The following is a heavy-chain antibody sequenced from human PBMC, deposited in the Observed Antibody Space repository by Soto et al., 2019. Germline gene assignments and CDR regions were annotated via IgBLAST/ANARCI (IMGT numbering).Heavy chain of an antibody. CDR1: GYTFTRYG. J-gene: IGHJ5*02. Sequence: QDQLVQSGGEVEKPGASVKVSCKASGYTFTRYGIIWVRQAPGQGREWMGWISADTGTRFYAQKFQGRVTVTTDLATTTAYLELGSLRADDTAVYYCARTTVDTGMWSWLDPWGQGTQVTVSS. D-gene: IGHD1-20*01. V-gene: IGHV1-18*01. CDR3: ARTTVDTGMWSWLDP. CDR2: ISADTGTR.